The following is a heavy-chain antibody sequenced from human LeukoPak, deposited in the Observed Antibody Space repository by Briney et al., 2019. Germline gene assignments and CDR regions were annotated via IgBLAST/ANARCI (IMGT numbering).Heavy chain of an antibody. V-gene: IGHV1-18*01. CDR2: ISAYNGNT. CDR1: GYTFTSYG. CDR3: ARDPIRGSGSYYPDY. J-gene: IGHJ4*02. Sequence: ASVKVSCKASGYTFTSYGISWVRQAPGQGLEWMGWISAYNGNTNYAQKLQGRVTMTTDTSTSTAYMELRSLRSDDTAVYYCARDPIRGSGSYYPDYWGQGTLVTVSS. D-gene: IGHD1-26*01.